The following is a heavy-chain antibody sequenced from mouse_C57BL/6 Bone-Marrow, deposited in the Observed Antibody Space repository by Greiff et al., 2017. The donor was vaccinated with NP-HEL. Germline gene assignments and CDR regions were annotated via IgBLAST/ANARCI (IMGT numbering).Heavy chain of an antibody. CDR3: ASSPFAY. V-gene: IGHV1-4*01. Sequence: QVQLKESGAELARPGASVKMSCKASGYTFTSYTMHWVKQRPGQGLEWIGYINPSSGDTKYNQKFKDKATLTADKSSSTAYMQLSSLTSEDSAVYYCASSPFAYWGQGTLVTVSA. J-gene: IGHJ3*01. CDR1: GYTFTSYT. CDR2: INPSSGDT.